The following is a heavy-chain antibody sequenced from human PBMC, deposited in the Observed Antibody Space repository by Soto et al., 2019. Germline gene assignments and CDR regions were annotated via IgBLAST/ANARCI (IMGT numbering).Heavy chain of an antibody. CDR2: ISWNSGNI. CDR3: AKGSSTTNFSYFDY. J-gene: IGHJ4*02. D-gene: IGHD2-2*01. CDR1: GFTFDDYA. V-gene: IGHV3-9*01. Sequence: EVQLVESGGGLVQPGRSLRLSCGASGFTFDDYAMHWVRQAPGKGLEWVSSISWNSGNIGYADSVKGRFIISRDNAKNFLYLQMNSLRPEDTALYYCAKGSSTTNFSYFDYWGQGTLVTVSS.